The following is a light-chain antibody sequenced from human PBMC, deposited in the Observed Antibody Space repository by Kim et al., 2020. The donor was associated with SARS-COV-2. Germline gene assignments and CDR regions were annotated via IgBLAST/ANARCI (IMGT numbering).Light chain of an antibody. V-gene: IGLV3-1*01. CDR1: KLGDKY. Sequence: PGQTASIPGCGYKLGDKYFSWYQQKPGQSAVVVIYQDNQRPSGIPERFSGSNSGNTAALTISGTQAMDEADYYCQAWDSSTHNYVFGAGTKVTVL. CDR2: QDN. CDR3: QAWDSSTHNYV. J-gene: IGLJ1*01.